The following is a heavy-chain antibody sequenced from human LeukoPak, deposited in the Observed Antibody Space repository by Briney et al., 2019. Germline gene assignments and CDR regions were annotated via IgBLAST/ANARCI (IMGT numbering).Heavy chain of an antibody. Sequence: GGSLRLSCAASGFTFSSYAMHWVRQAPGKGLEYVSAISSNGGSTYYANSVKGRFTISRDNAKNSLYLQMNSLRAEDTAVYYCARDIKKAAEFDYWGQGTLVTVSS. V-gene: IGHV3-64*01. CDR1: GFTFSSYA. J-gene: IGHJ4*02. CDR2: ISSNGGST. CDR3: ARDIKKAAEFDY. D-gene: IGHD2-15*01.